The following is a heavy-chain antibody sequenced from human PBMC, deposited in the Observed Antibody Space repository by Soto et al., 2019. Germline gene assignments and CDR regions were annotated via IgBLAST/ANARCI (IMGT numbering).Heavy chain of an antibody. CDR3: AKDAVVVVPAVIRNWFDP. Sequence: GGSLRLSCAASVFSFSSYGMSWVRQAPGKGLEWVSGISGFGDSTYYADSVKGRFTISRGNSENTLYLQMNSLRAEDTAVYFCAKDAVVVVPAVIRNWFDPWGQGTQVTVSS. D-gene: IGHD2-2*01. V-gene: IGHV3-23*01. J-gene: IGHJ5*02. CDR2: ISGFGDST. CDR1: VFSFSSYG.